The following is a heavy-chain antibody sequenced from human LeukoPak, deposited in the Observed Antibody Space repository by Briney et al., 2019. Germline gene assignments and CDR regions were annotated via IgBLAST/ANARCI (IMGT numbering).Heavy chain of an antibody. CDR2: IWDDESNE. CDR1: GFTFRNAG. Sequence: PGGSLRLSCAVSGFTFRNAGMNWVRQAPGKGLEWVAIIWDDESNEYYGDSVKGRFIISRDDSRNTLYLQMNSLRAEDTAVYFCARAARPTSDTSGSYWYYFDCWGQGALVTVSS. V-gene: IGHV3-33*01. CDR3: ARAARPTSDTSGSYWYYFDC. J-gene: IGHJ4*02. D-gene: IGHD3-22*01.